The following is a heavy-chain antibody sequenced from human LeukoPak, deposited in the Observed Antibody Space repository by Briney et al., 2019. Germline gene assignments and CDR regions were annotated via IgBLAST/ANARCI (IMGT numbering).Heavy chain of an antibody. CDR3: ARVSFTMVRGVIISGPNWFDP. V-gene: IGHV1-69*06. CDR1: GGSFSCYA. Sequence: SVKVSCKASGGSFSCYAISWVRQAPGQGLEWMGGIIPIFGTANYAQKFQGRVTITADKSTSTAYMELSSLRSEDTAVYYCARVSFTMVRGVIISGPNWFDPWGQGTLVTVSS. J-gene: IGHJ5*02. D-gene: IGHD3-10*01. CDR2: IIPIFGTA.